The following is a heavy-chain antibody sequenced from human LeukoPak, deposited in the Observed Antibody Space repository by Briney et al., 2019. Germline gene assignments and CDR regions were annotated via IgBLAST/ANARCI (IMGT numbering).Heavy chain of an antibody. D-gene: IGHD4-17*01. Sequence: PGGSLRLSCAASGFTVSSNYMSWVRQAPGKGLEWVSVIYSGGSTYYADSVKGRFTISRDNSKNTLYLQMNSLRAEDTAVYYCARWPPYGDYTFDYWGQGTLVTVSS. CDR3: ARWPPYGDYTFDY. J-gene: IGHJ4*02. CDR2: IYSGGST. CDR1: GFTVSSNY. V-gene: IGHV3-66*01.